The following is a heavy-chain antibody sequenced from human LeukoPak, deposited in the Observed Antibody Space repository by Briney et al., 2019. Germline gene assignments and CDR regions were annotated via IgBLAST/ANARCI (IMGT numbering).Heavy chain of an antibody. CDR2: FDPEDGEP. V-gene: IGHV1-24*01. CDR1: GYTLTELS. J-gene: IGHJ5*02. CDR3: ATERSTVTTYWFDP. Sequence: ASVKVSCKVSGYTLTELSMHWVRQAPGKGLEWMGGFDPEDGEPIYAQKFQGRVTMTEDTSTDTAYMELSSLRSEDTAVYYCATERSTVTTYWFDPWGQGTLVTVSS. D-gene: IGHD4-11*01.